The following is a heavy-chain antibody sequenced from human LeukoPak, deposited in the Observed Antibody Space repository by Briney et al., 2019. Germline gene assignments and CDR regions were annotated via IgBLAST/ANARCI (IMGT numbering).Heavy chain of an antibody. CDR3: ARQTSRGLILTGYYFDY. Sequence: SETLSLTCTVSGGSISSSSYYWGWIRQPPGKGLEWIGSIYYSGSTYYNPSLKSRVTISVDTSKNQFSLKLSSVTAADTAVYYCARQTSRGLILTGYYFDYWGQGTLVTVSS. D-gene: IGHD3-9*01. J-gene: IGHJ4*02. V-gene: IGHV4-39*01. CDR2: IYYSGST. CDR1: GGSISSSSYY.